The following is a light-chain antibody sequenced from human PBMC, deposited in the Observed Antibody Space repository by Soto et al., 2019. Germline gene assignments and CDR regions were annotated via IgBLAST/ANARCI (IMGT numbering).Light chain of an antibody. J-gene: IGLJ2*01. V-gene: IGLV2-11*01. CDR3: SSFAGRSTVV. CDR2: DVS. Sequence: QSVLTQPRSVSGSPGQSVTISCTGTSSDVGSYNYVSWYQQHPGKAPKVIIYDVSKRPSGVPDRFSGSTSGSTASLTISGLQAEDESDYYCSSFAGRSTVVFGGGTKLTVL. CDR1: SSDVGSYNY.